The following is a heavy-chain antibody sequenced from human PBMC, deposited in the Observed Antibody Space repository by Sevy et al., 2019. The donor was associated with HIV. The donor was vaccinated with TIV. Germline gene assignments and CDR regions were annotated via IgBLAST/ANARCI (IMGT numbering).Heavy chain of an antibody. Sequence: GGSLRLSCEGSGFSFKNYHMSWVRQAPGKGLEWVCIISGSGATIFYADSLKGRFIVSRDNSKVTVFLQMNSLTVDDTGTYYCTKSKTLLQSPFGVWGQGAVVTVSS. CDR3: TKSKTLLQSPFGV. V-gene: IGHV3-23*01. CDR1: GFSFKNYH. J-gene: IGHJ4*03. CDR2: ISGSGATI. D-gene: IGHD2-15*01.